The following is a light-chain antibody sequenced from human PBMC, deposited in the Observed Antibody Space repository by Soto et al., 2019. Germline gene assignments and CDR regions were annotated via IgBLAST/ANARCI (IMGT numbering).Light chain of an antibody. Sequence: QSALTQPPSASGSPGQSVTISCTGTSSDVGGYNYVSWYQQYPGRAPKLMIYEVTKRPSGVPDRFSGSKSGNTASLTVSGLEAQDEDDSYCSSYAASNSFYFVFGGGTKVTVL. J-gene: IGLJ3*02. CDR2: EVT. CDR3: SSYAASNSFYFV. V-gene: IGLV2-8*01. CDR1: SSDVGGYNY.